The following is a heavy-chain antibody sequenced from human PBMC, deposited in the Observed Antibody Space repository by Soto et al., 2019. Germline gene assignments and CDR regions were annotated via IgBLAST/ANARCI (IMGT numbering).Heavy chain of an antibody. CDR2: IIPIFGTA. Sequence: QVQLVQSGAEVKKPGSSVKVSCKASGGTFSSYAINWVRQAPGQGLEWMGGIIPIFGTADYAQKFQGRVTITADESTSTAYMELSSLRSEDTAVYYCASNGSGATYYYGMDVWGQGTTVTVSS. J-gene: IGHJ6*02. V-gene: IGHV1-69*12. CDR3: ASNGSGATYYYGMDV. D-gene: IGHD4-17*01. CDR1: GGTFSSYA.